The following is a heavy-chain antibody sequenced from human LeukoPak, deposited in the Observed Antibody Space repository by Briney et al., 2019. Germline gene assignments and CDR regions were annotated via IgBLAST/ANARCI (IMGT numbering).Heavy chain of an antibody. CDR2: ISAYNGNT. CDR3: ARELGQRSDSSGYYKRAVWFDP. D-gene: IGHD3-22*01. Sequence: ASVKVSCKASGYTFTSYGISWVRQAPGQGLEWMGWISAYNGNTNYAQKLQGRVTMTTDTSTSTAYMELRSLRSDDTAVYYCARELGQRSDSSGYYKRAVWFDPWGQGTLVTVSS. CDR1: GYTFTSYG. V-gene: IGHV1-18*01. J-gene: IGHJ5*02.